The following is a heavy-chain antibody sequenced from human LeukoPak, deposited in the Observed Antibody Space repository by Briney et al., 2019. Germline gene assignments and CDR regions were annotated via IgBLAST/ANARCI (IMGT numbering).Heavy chain of an antibody. D-gene: IGHD1-26*01. J-gene: IGHJ4*02. CDR2: IHPSGST. CDR1: GGSFSGYY. CDR3: ARGLDTYKSGVD. V-gene: IGHV4-34*01. Sequence: SETLSLTCAVYGGSFSGYYCTWIRQAPGRGLEWIGEIHPSGSTNYNPSLMSRVSLSLDTSKNQFSLRLSSVTAADTAVYFCARGLDTYKSGVDWGQGTLVTVSS.